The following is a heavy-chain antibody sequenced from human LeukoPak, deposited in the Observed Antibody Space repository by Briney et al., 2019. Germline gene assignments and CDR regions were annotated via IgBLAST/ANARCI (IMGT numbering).Heavy chain of an antibody. CDR3: ARFPDYYDSSGYFDY. V-gene: IGHV5-51*01. CDR1: GYRFTSYW. CDR2: IYPGDSDT. D-gene: IGHD3-22*01. Sequence: GASLKISCQGSGYRFTSYWIGWVRQLPGKGLEWMGIIYPGDSDTRYSPSFQGQVTISADKSISTAYLQWSSLKASDTAMYYCARFPDYYDSSGYFDYWGQGTLVTVSS. J-gene: IGHJ4*02.